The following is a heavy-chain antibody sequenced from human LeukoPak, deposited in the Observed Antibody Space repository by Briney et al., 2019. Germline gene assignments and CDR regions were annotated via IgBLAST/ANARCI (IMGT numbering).Heavy chain of an antibody. CDR1: GGSISSSSYY. D-gene: IGHD6-19*01. Sequence: SETLSLTCTVSGGSISSSSYYWGWIRQPPGKGLEWIGSIYYSGSTYYNPSLKSRVTISVDTSKNQFSLKLSSVTAADTAVYYCARKQSGWYFGYFQHWGQGTLVTVSS. CDR2: IYYSGST. V-gene: IGHV4-39*07. CDR3: ARKQSGWYFGYFQH. J-gene: IGHJ1*01.